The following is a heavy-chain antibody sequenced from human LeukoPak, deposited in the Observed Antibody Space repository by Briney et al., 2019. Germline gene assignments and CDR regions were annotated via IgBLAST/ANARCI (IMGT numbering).Heavy chain of an antibody. CDR3: ARDRGTTANPTDY. D-gene: IGHD2/OR15-2a*01. Sequence: PSETLSLTCTVSGGSISSYYWSWIRQPPGKGLEWIGSIYHSGSTYYNPSLKSRVTISVDTSKNQFSLKLSSVTAADTAVYYCARDRGTTANPTDYWGQGTLVTVSS. CDR2: IYHSGST. V-gene: IGHV4-38-2*02. CDR1: GGSISSYY. J-gene: IGHJ4*02.